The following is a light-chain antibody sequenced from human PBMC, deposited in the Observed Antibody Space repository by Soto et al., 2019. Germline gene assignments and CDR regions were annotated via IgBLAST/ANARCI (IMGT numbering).Light chain of an antibody. J-gene: IGKJ2*01. Sequence: ESVLTQSPGTLSLSPGERATLSCRASQSVSSNYLAWYQQKPGQAPRLLIYGASTRASGIPDRFSGSGSGTDFTLTISRLEPEDFAIYYCQQYGGVPYTFGQGTKVDIK. CDR1: QSVSSNY. CDR2: GAS. CDR3: QQYGGVPYT. V-gene: IGKV3-20*01.